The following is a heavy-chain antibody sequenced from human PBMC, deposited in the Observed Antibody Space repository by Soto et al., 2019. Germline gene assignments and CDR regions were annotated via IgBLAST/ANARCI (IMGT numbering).Heavy chain of an antibody. CDR3: ARGDRSGSGSPASYYYSGLDV. J-gene: IGHJ6*02. Sequence: DVQLLESGGDLVQPGGSLRLSCAASGVTFSSYAMSWVRQAPGKGLEWVSSVSAGGDMTYYSDSVKGRFTISRDNSNNALFLQMNSLRAEDTALYYCARGDRSGSGSPASYYYSGLDVWGQGTTVTVSS. V-gene: IGHV3-23*01. CDR2: VSAGGDMT. D-gene: IGHD3-10*01. CDR1: GVTFSSYA.